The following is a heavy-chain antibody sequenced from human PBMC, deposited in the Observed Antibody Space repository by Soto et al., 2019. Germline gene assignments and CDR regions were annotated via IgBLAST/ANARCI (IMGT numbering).Heavy chain of an antibody. Sequence: KPSETLSLTCTVSGGSISSGGYYWSWIRQHPGKGLEWIGYIYYSGSTYYNPSLKSRVTISVDTSKNQFSLKLSSVTAADTAVYYCARAFEAWSIAARPPESGFDYWGQGTLVTVSS. J-gene: IGHJ4*02. CDR3: ARAFEAWSIAARPPESGFDY. V-gene: IGHV4-31*03. CDR1: GGSISSGGYY. CDR2: IYYSGST. D-gene: IGHD6-6*01.